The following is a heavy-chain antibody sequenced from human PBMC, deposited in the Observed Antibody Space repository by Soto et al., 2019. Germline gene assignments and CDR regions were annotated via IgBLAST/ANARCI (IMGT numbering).Heavy chain of an antibody. D-gene: IGHD4-17*01. J-gene: IGHJ4*02. CDR3: AHHHYGDYAEVGFDY. CDR1: GFSLSTSGVG. Sequence: QITLKESGPTLVKPTQTLTLTCTFSGFSLSTSGVGVGWIRQPPGKALEGLALIYWDDDKRYSPSLKSRLTITKDTSKNQVVLTMTNMDPVDTATYYCAHHHYGDYAEVGFDYWGQGTLVTVSS. V-gene: IGHV2-5*02. CDR2: IYWDDDK.